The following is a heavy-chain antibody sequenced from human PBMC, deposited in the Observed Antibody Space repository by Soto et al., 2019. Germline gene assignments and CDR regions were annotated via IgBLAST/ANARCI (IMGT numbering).Heavy chain of an antibody. Sequence: ETLSLTYTVSCGSISISSYYWGLIRQPPGKGLEWIGSIYYSGSTYYNPSLKSRVTISVDTSKNQFSLKLSSVTAADTAVYYCARGETDFWSGYYISGLDYWGQGTLVTVSS. D-gene: IGHD3-3*01. CDR2: IYYSGST. J-gene: IGHJ4*02. CDR3: ARGETDFWSGYYISGLDY. V-gene: IGHV4-39*01. CDR1: CGSISISSYY.